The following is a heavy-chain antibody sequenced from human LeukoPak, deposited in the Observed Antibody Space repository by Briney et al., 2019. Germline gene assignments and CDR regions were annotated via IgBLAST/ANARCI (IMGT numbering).Heavy chain of an antibody. Sequence: PSETLSLTCVVSGGSINSYYWTWIRQVAGKGLEWVGRIYASGGTNYNPFLKSRVAMSIDTSKNQFSLMLTSVTAADTAVYYCARGWAPRGEQSLFDQWGQGTLVTVSS. CDR3: ARGWAPRGEQSLFDQ. CDR1: GGSINSYY. CDR2: IYASGGT. V-gene: IGHV4-4*07. D-gene: IGHD3-10*01. J-gene: IGHJ4*02.